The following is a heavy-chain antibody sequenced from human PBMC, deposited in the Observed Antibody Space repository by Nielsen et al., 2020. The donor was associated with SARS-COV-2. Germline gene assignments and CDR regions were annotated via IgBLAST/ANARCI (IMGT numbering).Heavy chain of an antibody. CDR2: IYYSGST. V-gene: IGHV4-59*01. J-gene: IGHJ2*01. CDR3: ARRDYDVLSGTRYFDL. CDR1: GGSISSYS. D-gene: IGHD3-9*01. Sequence: SETLSLTCTVSGGSISSYSWSWIRQPPGKGLEWIGYIYYSGSTNYSPSLKSRVTMSVATSKNQFSLKLSSVTAADTAVYYCARRDYDVLSGTRYFDLWGRGTLATVSA.